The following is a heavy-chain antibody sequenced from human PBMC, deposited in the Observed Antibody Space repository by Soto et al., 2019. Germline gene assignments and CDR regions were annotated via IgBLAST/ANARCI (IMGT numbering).Heavy chain of an antibody. V-gene: IGHV1-8*01. CDR2: MNPNSGNT. J-gene: IGHJ6*03. Sequence: ASVKVSCKASGYTFTSYDINWVRQATGQGLEWMGWMNPNSGNTGYAQKFQGRVTMTRSTSISTAYMELSSLRSEDTAVYYCARGGRITIFGVATDYYMDVWGKGTTVTVSS. CDR3: ARGGRITIFGVATDYYMDV. CDR1: GYTFTSYD. D-gene: IGHD3-3*01.